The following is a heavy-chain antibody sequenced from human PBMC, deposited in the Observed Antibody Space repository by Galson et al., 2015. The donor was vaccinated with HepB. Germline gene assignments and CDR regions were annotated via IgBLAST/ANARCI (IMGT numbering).Heavy chain of an antibody. CDR3: AKDRVGSSYFYYYYYMDV. CDR2: IWYDGSNK. D-gene: IGHD6-6*01. V-gene: IGHV3-33*06. Sequence: SLRLSCAASGFTFSSYGMHWVRQAPGKGLEWVAVIWYDGSNKYYADSVKGRFTISRDNSKNTLYPQMNSLRAEDTAVYYCAKDRVGSSYFYYYYYMDVWGKGTTVTVSS. CDR1: GFTFSSYG. J-gene: IGHJ6*03.